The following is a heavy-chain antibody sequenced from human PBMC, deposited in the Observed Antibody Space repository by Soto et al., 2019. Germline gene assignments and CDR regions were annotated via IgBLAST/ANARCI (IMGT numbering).Heavy chain of an antibody. CDR2: IAPTVGST. CDR3: ASEKAGFDI. Sequence: SVKGSCQASGNVFTSHYRHWIRQAPGQGLEWMGFIAPTVGSTTYAQKFQGRFTMTRDTPSTSVYMELSSLVSEDTAMYYCASEKAGFDIWAQATVVTVSS. V-gene: IGHV1-46*01. D-gene: IGHD6-13*01. CDR1: GNVFTSHY. J-gene: IGHJ3*02.